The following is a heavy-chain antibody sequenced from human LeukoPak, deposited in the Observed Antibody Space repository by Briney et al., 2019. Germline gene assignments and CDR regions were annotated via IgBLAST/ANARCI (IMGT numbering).Heavy chain of an antibody. Sequence: ASVKVSCKASGYTFTGYYMHWVRQAPGQGLEWMGWINPNSGGTNYAQKFQGRVTMTRDTSTSTVYMELSSLRSEDTAVYYCARFAVHRRITVAGQFGLDYWGQGTLVSLSS. CDR1: GYTFTGYY. CDR3: ARFAVHRRITVAGQFGLDY. V-gene: IGHV1-2*02. J-gene: IGHJ4*02. CDR2: INPNSGGT. D-gene: IGHD6-19*01.